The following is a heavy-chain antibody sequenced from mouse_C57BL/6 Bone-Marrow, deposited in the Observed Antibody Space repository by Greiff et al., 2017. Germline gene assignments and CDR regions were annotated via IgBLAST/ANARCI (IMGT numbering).Heavy chain of an antibody. Sequence: VQLQESGAELVKPGASVKMSCKASGYTFTTYPIEWMKQNHGKSLEWIGNFHPYNDDTKYNEKFKGKATLTVEKSSSTVYLELSRLTSDDSAVYYCARSYYYGSSLFAYWGQGTLVTVSA. CDR2: FHPYNDDT. CDR3: ARSYYYGSSLFAY. D-gene: IGHD1-1*01. CDR1: GYTFTTYP. J-gene: IGHJ3*01. V-gene: IGHV1-47*01.